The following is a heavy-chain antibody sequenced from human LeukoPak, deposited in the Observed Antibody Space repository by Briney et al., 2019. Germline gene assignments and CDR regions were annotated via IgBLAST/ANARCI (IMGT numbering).Heavy chain of an antibody. CDR1: GYTFTSYY. CDR3: ARLPFRYAFDY. V-gene: IGHV1-46*03. Sequence: ASVKVTCKASGYTFTSYYMHWVRQAPGQGLEWMGIINPSGGSTSYAQKFQGRVAMTRDTSTSTVYMELSSLRSEDTAVYYCARLPFRYAFDYWGQGTLVTVSS. CDR2: INPSGGST. J-gene: IGHJ4*02. D-gene: IGHD3-9*01.